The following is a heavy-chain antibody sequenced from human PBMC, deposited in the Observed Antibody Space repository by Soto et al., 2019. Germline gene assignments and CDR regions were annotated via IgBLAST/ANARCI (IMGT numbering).Heavy chain of an antibody. CDR2: IYHSGST. Sequence: PSETLSLTCTVSGDSIRGSSSYWGWIRQSQGKGLEWIGNIYHSGSTYYNPSLKSRVTISVDTSKNQFSLKLSSVTAADTAVYYCARAPGGSPSLWGQGTLVTVSS. V-gene: IGHV4-39*07. CDR3: ARAPGGSPSL. CDR1: GDSIRGSSSY. J-gene: IGHJ4*02. D-gene: IGHD1-26*01.